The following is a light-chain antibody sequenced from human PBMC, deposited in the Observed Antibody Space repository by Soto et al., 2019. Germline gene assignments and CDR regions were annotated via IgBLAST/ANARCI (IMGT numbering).Light chain of an antibody. CDR1: SSNIGAGYD. V-gene: IGLV1-40*01. CDR2: GNS. CDR3: QSYDTSLSGSVV. J-gene: IGLJ2*01. Sequence: QSVLTQPPSVSGAPGQRVTIPCTGSSSNIGAGYDVHWYQQLPRTAPKLLIYGNSNRPSGVPDRFSGSKSGTSASLAITGLQAEDEADYYCQSYDTSLSGSVVFGGGTQLTVL.